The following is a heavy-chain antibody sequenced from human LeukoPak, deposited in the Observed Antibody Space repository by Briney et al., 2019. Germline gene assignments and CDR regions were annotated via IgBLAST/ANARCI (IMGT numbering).Heavy chain of an antibody. CDR1: GYTFTGYY. V-gene: IGHV1-2*02. CDR3: AREELTTVTPNWFDP. J-gene: IGHJ5*02. Sequence: GASVKVSCKASGYTFTGYYMHWVRQAPGQGLEWMGWINPNSGGTNYAQKFQGRVTMTRDTSISTAYMELSRLRSDDTAVYYCAREELTTVTPNWFDPWGQGTLVTVSS. D-gene: IGHD4-11*01. CDR2: INPNSGGT.